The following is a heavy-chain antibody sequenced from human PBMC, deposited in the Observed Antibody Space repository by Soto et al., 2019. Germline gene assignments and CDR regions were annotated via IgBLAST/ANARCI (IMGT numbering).Heavy chain of an antibody. V-gene: IGHV3-74*01. D-gene: IGHD6-19*01. J-gene: IGHJ4*02. CDR2: LNSGATTT. CDR1: GFTFSSSW. Sequence: EVQLVESGGGLVQPGGSLRLSCAASGFTFSSSWMHWVRQGPGKGLVWVSRLNSGATTTNYADSVKGRFTISRDNAKNTLYLQMDSLTAEDTAVYYCARGPSGWFGYDYWGQGTLVTVSS. CDR3: ARGPSGWFGYDY.